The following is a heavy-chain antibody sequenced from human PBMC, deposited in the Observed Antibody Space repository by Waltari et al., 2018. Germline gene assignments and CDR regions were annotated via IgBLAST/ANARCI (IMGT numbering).Heavy chain of an antibody. Sequence: EVQLVASGGGFVQPGGSLSLPCAASAFTFSRSWLHWVRQAPGKGLVWVSRINSDGSSTSYADSVKGRFTISRDNAKNTLYLQMNSLRAEDTAVYYCARARGGVFDYWGQGTLVTVSS. D-gene: IGHD3-10*01. CDR2: INSDGSST. V-gene: IGHV3-74*01. CDR3: ARARGGVFDY. J-gene: IGHJ4*02. CDR1: AFTFSRSW.